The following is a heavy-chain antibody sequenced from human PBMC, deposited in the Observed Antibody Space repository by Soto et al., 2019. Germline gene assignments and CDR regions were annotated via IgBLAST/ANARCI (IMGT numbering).Heavy chain of an antibody. CDR1: GGSITNDSHY. D-gene: IGHD3-22*01. J-gene: IGHJ4*02. CDR3: VRTGAYYLLPFDV. Sequence: SEPLSLTCTVSGGSITNDSHYWGWIRQPPGKGLEWIGTISYSGRTYYNPPLKSRVTVSVDTSTSQYSLKLTSVTAADTALFYCVRTGAYYLLPFDVWGKGTRETVSS. CDR2: ISYSGRT. V-gene: IGHV4-39*01.